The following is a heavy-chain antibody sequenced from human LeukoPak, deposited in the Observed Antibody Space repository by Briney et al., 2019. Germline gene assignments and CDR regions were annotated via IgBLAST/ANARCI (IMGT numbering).Heavy chain of an antibody. V-gene: IGHV4-39*07. CDR1: GGSISSSSYY. CDR2: IYYSGST. D-gene: IGHD2-21*01. Sequence: SETLSLTCTVSGGSISSSSYYWGWIRQPPGKGLEWIGSIYYSGSTYYNPSLKSRVTISVDTSKNQFSLKLSSVTAADTAMYYCARAPLALIVFDIWGQGTMVTVSS. CDR3: ARAPLALIVFDI. J-gene: IGHJ3*02.